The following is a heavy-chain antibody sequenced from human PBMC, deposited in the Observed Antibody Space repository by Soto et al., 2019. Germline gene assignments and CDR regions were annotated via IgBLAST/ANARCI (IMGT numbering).Heavy chain of an antibody. V-gene: IGHV5-51*01. D-gene: IGHD2-15*01. CDR1: GYSFTSYW. J-gene: IGHJ4*02. Sequence: PVESLKISCKGSGYSFTSYWIGWVRQMPGKGLEWMGIIYPGDSDTRYSPSFQGQVTISADKSISTAYLQWSSLKASDTAMYYCARVDCSGGSCYSFDYWGQGTLVTVS. CDR2: IYPGDSDT. CDR3: ARVDCSGGSCYSFDY.